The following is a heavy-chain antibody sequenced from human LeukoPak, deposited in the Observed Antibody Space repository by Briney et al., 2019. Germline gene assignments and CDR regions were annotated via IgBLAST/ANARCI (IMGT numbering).Heavy chain of an antibody. Sequence: GGSLRLSCAASGFTFSSYWMSWARQAPGKGLEWVANIKQDGSEKYYVDSVKGRFTISRDNAKNSLYLQMNSLRAEDTAVYYCARDRSYGYGGFDYWGQGTLVTVSS. D-gene: IGHD5-18*01. CDR1: GFTFSSYW. V-gene: IGHV3-7*01. J-gene: IGHJ4*02. CDR2: IKQDGSEK. CDR3: ARDRSYGYGGFDY.